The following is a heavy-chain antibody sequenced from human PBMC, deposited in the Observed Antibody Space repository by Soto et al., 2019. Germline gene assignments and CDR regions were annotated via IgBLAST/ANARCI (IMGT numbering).Heavy chain of an antibody. D-gene: IGHD7-27*01. CDR1: GFTFSSYG. J-gene: IGHJ6*02. Sequence: QVQLVEXGGGVVQXXRSLRLSCAASGFTFSSYGMHWVRQAPGKGLXWVAVIWYDGNNKYYADSVKGRFTISRDNSKXTXXXXXXXXXAEDTAVYYCARDLKTGDYYYGMDVWGQGTTVTVSS. CDR3: ARDLKTGDYYYGMDV. V-gene: IGHV3-33*01. CDR2: IWYDGNNK.